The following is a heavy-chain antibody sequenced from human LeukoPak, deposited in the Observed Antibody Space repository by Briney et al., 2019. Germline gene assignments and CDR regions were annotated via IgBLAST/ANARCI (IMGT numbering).Heavy chain of an antibody. Sequence: SETLSLTCTVSGGSISSSSYYWGWIRQPPGKGLEWIGSIYYSGSTYYNPSLKSRVTISVDTSKNQFSLKLSSVTAADTAVYYCARDQPPPYSSGWYENYYYYGMDVWGQGTTVTVSS. D-gene: IGHD6-19*01. V-gene: IGHV4-39*07. J-gene: IGHJ6*02. CDR1: GGSISSSSYY. CDR3: ARDQPPPYSSGWYENYYYYGMDV. CDR2: IYYSGST.